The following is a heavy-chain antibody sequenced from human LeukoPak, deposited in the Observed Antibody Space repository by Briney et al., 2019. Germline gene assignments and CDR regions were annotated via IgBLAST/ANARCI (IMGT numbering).Heavy chain of an antibody. CDR3: ARLPYCGSWFDP. V-gene: IGHV1-2*02. J-gene: IGHJ5*02. CDR1: GYTFAGYY. Sequence: ASVKVSCKASGYTFAGYYMHWVRQAPGQGLEWMGWINPNSGGTNYAQKFQGRVTMTRDTSISTAYMELSRLRSDDTAVYYCARLPYCGSWFDPWGQGTLVTVSS. CDR2: INPNSGGT. D-gene: IGHD2-21*01.